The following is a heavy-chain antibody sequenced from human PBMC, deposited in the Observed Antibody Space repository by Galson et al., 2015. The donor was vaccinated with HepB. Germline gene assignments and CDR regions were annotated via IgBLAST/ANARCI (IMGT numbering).Heavy chain of an antibody. CDR2: ISYDGSNK. Sequence: SLRLSCAASGFTFSSYAMHWVRQAPGEGLEWVAVISYDGSNKYYADSVKGRFTISRDNSKNTLYLQMNSLRAEDTAVYYCARTYYDILTGPFDAFDIWGQGTMVTVSS. J-gene: IGHJ3*02. D-gene: IGHD3-9*01. V-gene: IGHV3-30*04. CDR3: ARTYYDILTGPFDAFDI. CDR1: GFTFSSYA.